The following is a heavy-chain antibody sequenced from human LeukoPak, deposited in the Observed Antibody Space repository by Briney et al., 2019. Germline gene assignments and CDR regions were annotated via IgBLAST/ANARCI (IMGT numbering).Heavy chain of an antibody. V-gene: IGHV3-48*01. D-gene: IGHD3-16*02. CDR2: ISSSSSTI. J-gene: IGHJ4*02. CDR1: GFTFSSYG. CDR3: ARCMRDYVWGSYRFPDY. Sequence: PGGSLRLSCAASGFTFSSYGMNWVRQAPGKGLEWVSYISSSSSTIYYADSVKGRFTISRDNAKNSLYLQMNSLRAEDTAVYYCARCMRDYVWGSYRFPDYWGQGTLVTVSS.